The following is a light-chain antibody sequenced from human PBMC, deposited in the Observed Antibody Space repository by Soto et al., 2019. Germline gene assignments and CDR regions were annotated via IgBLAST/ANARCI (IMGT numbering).Light chain of an antibody. CDR3: QHLKSYPRT. CDR2: GAS. J-gene: IGKJ5*01. Sequence: DIQLTQSPSFLSASVGDRVTITCRASQDIISYLAWYQVRPGKAPKLLIYGASTLESGVPSRFSGSGSGTEFTLTVSSLQPEDFATYYCQHLKSYPRTSGQGTRLEIK. CDR1: QDIISY. V-gene: IGKV1-9*01.